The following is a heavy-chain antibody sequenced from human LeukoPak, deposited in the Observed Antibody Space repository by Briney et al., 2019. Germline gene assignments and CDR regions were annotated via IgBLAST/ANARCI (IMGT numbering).Heavy chain of an antibody. J-gene: IGHJ4*02. CDR3: ARGPYSGSATYYNDY. CDR2: INSDGSTT. D-gene: IGHD3-10*01. CDR1: GFPFSTYW. Sequence: GGSLRLSCAASGFPFSTYWMNWLRQDPGKGLVWVSRINSDGSTTSYADSVKGRFTISRDNAKNTLYLQMNSLRAEDTAVYYCARGPYSGSATYYNDYWGQGTLVTVSS. V-gene: IGHV3-74*01.